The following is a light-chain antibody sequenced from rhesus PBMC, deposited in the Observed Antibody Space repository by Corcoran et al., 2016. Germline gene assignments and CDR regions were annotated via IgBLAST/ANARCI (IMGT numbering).Light chain of an antibody. CDR2: EVS. J-gene: IGKJ1*01. Sequence: DIVMTQTPLSLPVTLGEPASISCRSSQSLLDSEDGNTYLEWYLQKPGQSPQLLIYEVSTRASGVPERFRGSGSDTDFTMKSSRVEAEDVGVYYCMQALEFPWTFGQGTKVEIK. V-gene: IGKV2-104*01. CDR1: QSLLDSEDGNTY. CDR3: MQALEFPWT.